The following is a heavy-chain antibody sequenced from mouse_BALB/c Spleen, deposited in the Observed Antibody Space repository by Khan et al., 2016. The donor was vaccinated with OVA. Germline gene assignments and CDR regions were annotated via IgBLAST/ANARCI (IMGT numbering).Heavy chain of an antibody. Sequence: QVQLQQPGAELMKPGASVKISCKATGYTFSNYWIEWVKQRPGHGLEWIGEILPGSGNTNYNEKFKGKATFTADTSSNTAYMQLSSLTSEDSAVYYCARYGNHWYFDVWGAGTTVTVSS. CDR3: ARYGNHWYFDV. CDR2: ILPGSGNT. V-gene: IGHV1-9*01. D-gene: IGHD2-1*01. CDR1: GYTFSNYW. J-gene: IGHJ1*01.